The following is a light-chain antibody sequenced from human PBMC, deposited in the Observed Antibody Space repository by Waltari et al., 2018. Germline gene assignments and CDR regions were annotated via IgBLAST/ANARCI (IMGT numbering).Light chain of an antibody. CDR2: YFSDSDQ. J-gene: IGLJ3*02. CDR1: SDVHVASYH. V-gene: IGLV5-37*01. Sequence: QPVLTQPPSSSASPGDSARLTCTLSSDVHVASYHISWSQQTPGSPPRYLLFYFSDSDQGRGSGVPSRFSGSKDASANTAILLISGLQSEDEGDYYCMIWPNNVGVFGGGTKLTVL. CDR3: MIWPNNVGV.